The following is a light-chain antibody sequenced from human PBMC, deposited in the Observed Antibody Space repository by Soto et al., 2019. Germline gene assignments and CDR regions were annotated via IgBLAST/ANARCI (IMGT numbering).Light chain of an antibody. CDR1: QSVSSY. J-gene: IGKJ1*01. CDR3: QQYGNSRGT. CDR2: GAS. V-gene: IGKV3-20*01. Sequence: EIVFTQSPATLPLSPGERATLSCRASQSVSSYLAWYRQKPGQAPRLLIYGASSRATGIPDRFSGSGSGTDFTLTISGLEPEDFAVYYCQQYGNSRGTFGQGTKVDIK.